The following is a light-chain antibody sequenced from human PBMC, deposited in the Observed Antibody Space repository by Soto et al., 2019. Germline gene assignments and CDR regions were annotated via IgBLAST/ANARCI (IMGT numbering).Light chain of an antibody. J-gene: IGKJ2*01. CDR2: GAS. Sequence: ESGFRQSPGTVSLSPGERATLSCWASQSVSSSYLAWYQHKPGQAPRLLIYGASSRATGIPDRFSGSGSGTDFTLTINRLEPEDFAVYYCQQYGNSPYTFGQGTKLEIK. CDR1: QSVSSSY. CDR3: QQYGNSPYT. V-gene: IGKV3-20*01.